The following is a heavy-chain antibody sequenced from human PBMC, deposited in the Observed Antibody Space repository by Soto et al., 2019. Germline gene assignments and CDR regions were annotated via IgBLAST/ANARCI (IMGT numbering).Heavy chain of an antibody. CDR2: MNPGSGDT. CDR1: GYSFTNND. Sequence: SVKGSCKASGYSFTNNDVSWVRQATGQGLEWMGWMNPGSGDTGYAQKFQGRVTMTRDISIATAYMELSSLRSDDTAIYYCARMATFGSLNWFDPWGQGPLVTVFS. CDR3: ARMATFGSLNWFDP. J-gene: IGHJ5*02. D-gene: IGHD3-16*01. V-gene: IGHV1-8*01.